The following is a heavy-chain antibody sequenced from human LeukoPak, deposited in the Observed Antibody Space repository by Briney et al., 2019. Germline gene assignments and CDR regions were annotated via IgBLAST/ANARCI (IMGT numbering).Heavy chain of an antibody. CDR3: ARAPPYCGGDCSDWYFDL. J-gene: IGHJ2*01. CDR2: ISRGSGSI. V-gene: IGHV3-21*01. D-gene: IGHD2-21*02. Sequence: GGSLRLSCAASGFTVSSYSMNWVRQAPGKGLEWVSSISRGSGSIYYADSLKGRVTISRDNAKNSLSLQMNSLRVEDTAVYYCARAPPYCGGDCSDWYFDLWGRGTLVTVSS. CDR1: GFTVSSYS.